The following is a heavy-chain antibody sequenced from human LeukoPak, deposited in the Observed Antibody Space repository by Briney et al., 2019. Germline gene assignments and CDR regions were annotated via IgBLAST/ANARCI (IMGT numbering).Heavy chain of an antibody. Sequence: SVKVSCKASGGTFSSYAISWVRQAPGQGLEWMGRIIPIFGTANYAQKFQGRVTITTDESTSTAFMELSSLRSEDTAVYYCASGEGSIAARWGQGTLVTVSS. CDR2: IIPIFGTA. J-gene: IGHJ4*02. CDR3: ASGEGSIAAR. V-gene: IGHV1-69*05. D-gene: IGHD6-6*01. CDR1: GGTFSSYA.